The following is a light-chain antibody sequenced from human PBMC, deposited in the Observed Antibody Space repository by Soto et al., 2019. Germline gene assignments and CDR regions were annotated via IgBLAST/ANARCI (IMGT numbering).Light chain of an antibody. Sequence: QPVLTQPPSVSGAPGQRATISCTGSSSNIGAHYDVHWYQQLPGTAPKLLIYGNSNRPSGVPDRFSGSKSGTSASLAITGLQAEDEADYYCQSYDNSLSVYVFGTGTKLTVL. V-gene: IGLV1-40*01. CDR3: QSYDNSLSVYV. J-gene: IGLJ1*01. CDR2: GNS. CDR1: SSNIGAHYD.